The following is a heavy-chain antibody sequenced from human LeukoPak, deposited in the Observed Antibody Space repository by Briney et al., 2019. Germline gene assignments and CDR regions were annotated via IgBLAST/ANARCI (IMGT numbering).Heavy chain of an antibody. J-gene: IGHJ6*02. D-gene: IGHD4-17*01. Sequence: PGGSLRLSCAASGFTFSDYYMSWIRQAPGKGLEWVSYISSSGRTIYYADSVKGRFTISRDNAKNSLYLQMNSLRAEDTAVYYCARWNGDYGYYYYGMDVWGQGTTVTVSS. V-gene: IGHV3-11*01. CDR1: GFTFSDYY. CDR2: ISSSGRTI. CDR3: ARWNGDYGYYYYGMDV.